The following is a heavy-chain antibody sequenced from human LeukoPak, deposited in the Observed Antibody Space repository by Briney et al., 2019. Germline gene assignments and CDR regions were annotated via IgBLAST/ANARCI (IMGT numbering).Heavy chain of an antibody. D-gene: IGHD2-21*01. CDR1: GGPISSYY. Sequence: SETLSLTCTVSGGPISSYYWSWIRQPAGKGLGWIGRIYTSGSTNYNPSLKSRVTMSVDTSKNQFSLKLSSVTAADTAVYYCARETIRLQADYWGQGTLVTVSS. CDR3: ARETIRLQADY. J-gene: IGHJ4*02. V-gene: IGHV4-4*07. CDR2: IYTSGST.